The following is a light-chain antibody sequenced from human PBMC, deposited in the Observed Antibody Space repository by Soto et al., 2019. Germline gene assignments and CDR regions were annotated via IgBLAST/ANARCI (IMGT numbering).Light chain of an antibody. J-gene: IGKJ1*01. CDR2: GVY. Sequence: TVLTQSPGTLSLSPGERATLSCRVWQTGNNRYLALFQHKSGQAPRLLIYGVYTRASGIPDRFSGSGSGTEFTHTITRLEPEDSAVYFCQHYGYSQWTFGQGTKVDIK. V-gene: IGKV3-20*01. CDR1: QTGNNRY. CDR3: QHYGYSQWT.